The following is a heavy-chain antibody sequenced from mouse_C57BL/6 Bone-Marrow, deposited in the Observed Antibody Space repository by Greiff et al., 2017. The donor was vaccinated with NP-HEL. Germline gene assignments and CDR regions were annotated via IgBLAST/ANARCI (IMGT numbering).Heavy chain of an antibody. CDR1: GFSLTSYA. D-gene: IGHD1-1*01. Sequence: QVQLKESGPGLVAPSQSLSITCTVSGFSLTSYAISWVRQPPGKGLEWLGVICTGGGTTYNSALKSRLSISKDNSKSQVFLKMNSLQTDDTARYYCATSSCYAMDYWGQGTSVTVSS. J-gene: IGHJ4*01. CDR2: ICTGGGT. V-gene: IGHV2-9-1*01. CDR3: ATSSCYAMDY.